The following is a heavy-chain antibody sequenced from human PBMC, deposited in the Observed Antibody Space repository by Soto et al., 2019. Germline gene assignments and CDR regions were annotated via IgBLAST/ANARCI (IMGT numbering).Heavy chain of an antibody. J-gene: IGHJ4*02. Sequence: QVQLQESGPGLVKPSQTLSLTCTVSGGSISSGGFYWSWIRQHPGQGLEWIGYIYYSGSTYYNPSLKSRVTISVDTTKNHFALKLSSVTAADTAVYYCARVNPYYDYIWGSYRPKYYFDYWGQGTLVTVSS. D-gene: IGHD3-16*02. CDR1: GGSISSGGFY. CDR2: IYYSGST. V-gene: IGHV4-31*03. CDR3: ARVNPYYDYIWGSYRPKYYFDY.